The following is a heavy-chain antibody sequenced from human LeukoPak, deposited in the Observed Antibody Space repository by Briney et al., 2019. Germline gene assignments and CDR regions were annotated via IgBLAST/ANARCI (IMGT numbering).Heavy chain of an antibody. CDR3: AKDRLKLGIDY. CDR1: GFTFTNYA. CDR2: ISGSGSST. V-gene: IGHV3-23*01. J-gene: IGHJ4*02. D-gene: IGHD6-6*01. Sequence: GGSLRLSCAASGFTFTNYAMNWVRQAPGKGLEWVSTISGSGSSTYYADSVKGRFTISRDNSKNTLYLQVNSLRAEDTAVYYCAKDRLKLGIDYWGQGTLVTVSS.